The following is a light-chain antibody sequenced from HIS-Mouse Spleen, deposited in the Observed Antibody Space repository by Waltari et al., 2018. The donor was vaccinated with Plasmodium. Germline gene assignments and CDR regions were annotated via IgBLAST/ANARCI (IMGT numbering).Light chain of an antibody. V-gene: IGLV2-23*01. CDR1: SSYVGRYNL. Sequence: QSALTQPAPVSGSPGPSITIPCPGTSSYVGRYNLVSWYQQHPGKAPKLMIYEGSKRPPGVSNRFSGSKSGNTASLTISGLQAEDEADYYCCSYAGSSTWVFGGGTKLTVL. CDR2: EGS. CDR3: CSYAGSSTWV. J-gene: IGLJ3*02.